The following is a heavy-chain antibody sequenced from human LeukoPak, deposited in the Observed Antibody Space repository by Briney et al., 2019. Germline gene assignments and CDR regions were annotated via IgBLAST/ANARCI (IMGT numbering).Heavy chain of an antibody. CDR2: ITGYGAT. D-gene: IGHD6-13*01. Sequence: GGSLRLSCAASGFTFSNFAMMWVRQAPGTGLQWVSTITGYGATFYADSVRGRFTIFRDTSMNTLFLQLNSLGAEDTAVYYCAKGAAAGKVDWFDPWGQGTLVTVSS. V-gene: IGHV3-23*01. J-gene: IGHJ5*02. CDR3: AKGAAAGKVDWFDP. CDR1: GFTFSNFA.